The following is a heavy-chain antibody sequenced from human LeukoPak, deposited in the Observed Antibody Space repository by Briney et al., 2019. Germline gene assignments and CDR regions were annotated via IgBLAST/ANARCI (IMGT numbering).Heavy chain of an antibody. CDR2: IYYSGST. CDR3: ARDVVGATSPPKYDY. J-gene: IGHJ4*02. Sequence: SETLSLTCTLSVGSISSGDYYWSWIRQPPGDGLEWLGYIYYSGSTYYNPSLKSRVTISVDTPKNQFSLKLSSVTAADTAVYYCARDVVGATSPPKYDYWGQGTLVTVSS. CDR1: VGSISSGDYY. D-gene: IGHD1-26*01. V-gene: IGHV4-30-4*08.